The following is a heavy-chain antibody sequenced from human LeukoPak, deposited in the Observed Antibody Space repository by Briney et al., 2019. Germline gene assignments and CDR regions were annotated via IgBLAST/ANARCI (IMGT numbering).Heavy chain of an antibody. CDR1: GFTFSSYA. CDR3: AKGGTAEEWFDP. Sequence: PGGSLRLSCAASGFTFSSYAMSWVRQAPGKGLEWVSAISGNGGSTYYADSVKGRFTISRENSKNTLYLQMNSLRAEDTAVYYCAKGGTAEEWFDPWGQGTLVTVSS. CDR2: ISGNGGST. D-gene: IGHD1-1*01. V-gene: IGHV3-23*01. J-gene: IGHJ5*02.